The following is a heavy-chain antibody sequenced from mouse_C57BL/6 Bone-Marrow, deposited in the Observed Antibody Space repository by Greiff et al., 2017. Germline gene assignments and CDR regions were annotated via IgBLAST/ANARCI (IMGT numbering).Heavy chain of an antibody. J-gene: IGHJ3*01. CDR2: IDPENGDT. D-gene: IGHD1-1*02. Sequence: VQLKESGAELMRPGASVKLSCTASGFNIKDDYMHWVKQRPEQGLEWIGWIDPENGDTEYASKFQGKATITADTSSNTAYLQLSSLTSEDTAVYYCTTEPLYGPNAYWGQGTLVTVSA. V-gene: IGHV14-4*01. CDR3: TTEPLYGPNAY. CDR1: GFNIKDDY.